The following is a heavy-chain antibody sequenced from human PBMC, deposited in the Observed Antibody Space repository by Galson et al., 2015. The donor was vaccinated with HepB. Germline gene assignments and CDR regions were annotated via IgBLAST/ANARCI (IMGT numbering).Heavy chain of an antibody. CDR3: AKGTGDYYYGMDV. J-gene: IGHJ6*02. CDR1: GFTFSSYG. CDR2: ISGSGGST. V-gene: IGHV3-23*01. Sequence: SLRLSCAASGFTFSSYGMSWVRQAAGKGLEWVSAISGSGGSTYYADSVTGRFTISRDNSKNTLYLQMNSLRAEDSAVYYLAKGTGDYYYGMDVWGQGTTVTVS.